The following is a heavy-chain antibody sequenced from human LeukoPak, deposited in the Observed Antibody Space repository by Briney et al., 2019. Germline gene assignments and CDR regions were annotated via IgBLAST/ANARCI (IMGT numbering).Heavy chain of an antibody. D-gene: IGHD3-10*01. V-gene: IGHV4-4*07. CDR2: IYTSGGT. Sequence: SETLSLTCTVSGDSVSTYYWSWIRQPARKGLEWTGRIYTSGGTNYNPSLKSRVTMSLDTSKNQFSLKLSSVTAADTAVYYCAKGRRGSGGYYYFDYWGQGTLVTVSS. CDR3: AKGRRGSGGYYYFDY. J-gene: IGHJ4*02. CDR1: GDSVSTYY.